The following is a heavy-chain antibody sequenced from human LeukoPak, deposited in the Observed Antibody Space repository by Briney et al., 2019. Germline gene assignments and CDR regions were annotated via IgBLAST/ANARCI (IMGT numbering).Heavy chain of an antibody. D-gene: IGHD3-16*02. V-gene: IGHV1-69*13. CDR1: GGTFSSYA. Sequence: RASVKVSCKASGGTFSSYAISWVRQAPGQGLEWMGGIIPIFGTANYAQKFQGRVTITADESTSTAYMELSSLRSEDTAVYYCARYDYVWGSYRPDFDYWGQGTLVTVSS. CDR2: IIPIFGTA. J-gene: IGHJ4*02. CDR3: ARYDYVWGSYRPDFDY.